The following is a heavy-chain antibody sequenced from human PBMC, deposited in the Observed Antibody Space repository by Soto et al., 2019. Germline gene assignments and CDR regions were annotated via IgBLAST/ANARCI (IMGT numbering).Heavy chain of an antibody. CDR3: ARAGERWLPTNNWFDP. D-gene: IGHD2-8*01. Sequence: QVQLVESGGGVVQPGRSLRLSCAASGFTFSSYAMHWVRQAPGKGLEWVAVISYDGSNKYYADSVKGRFTISRDNSKNTLYLQMNSLRAEDTAVYYCARAGERWLPTNNWFDPWGQGTLVTVSS. V-gene: IGHV3-30-3*01. CDR2: ISYDGSNK. CDR1: GFTFSSYA. J-gene: IGHJ5*02.